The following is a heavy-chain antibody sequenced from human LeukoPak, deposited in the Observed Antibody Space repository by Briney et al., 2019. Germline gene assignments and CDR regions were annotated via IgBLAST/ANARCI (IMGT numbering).Heavy chain of an antibody. CDR2: INHSGST. J-gene: IGHJ6*03. CDR3: ARHRPGIQLYYYYYYYMDV. D-gene: IGHD5-18*01. Sequence: SETLSLTCAVYGGSFSGYYWSWIRQPPGKGLEWIGEINHSGSTNYNPSLKSRVTISVDTSKNQFSLKLSSVTAADTAVYYCARHRPGIQLYYYYYYYMDVWGKGTTVTVSS. CDR1: GGSFSGYY. V-gene: IGHV4-34*01.